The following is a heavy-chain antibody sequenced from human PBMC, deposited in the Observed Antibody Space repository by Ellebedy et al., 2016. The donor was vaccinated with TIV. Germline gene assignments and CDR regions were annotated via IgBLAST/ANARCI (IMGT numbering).Heavy chain of an antibody. CDR3: ARDSGYGGYSSLYYFDY. D-gene: IGHD4-23*01. V-gene: IGHV1-2*04. CDR2: INPNSGDT. J-gene: IGHJ4*02. Sequence: AASVKVSCKASGYIFSTYYMHWARQAPGQGLEWMGWINPNSGDTNYAQKFQGWVTMTRDTSISTAYMELSRLRSDDTAVYYCARDSGYGGYSSLYYFDYWGQGTLVTVSS. CDR1: GYIFSTYY.